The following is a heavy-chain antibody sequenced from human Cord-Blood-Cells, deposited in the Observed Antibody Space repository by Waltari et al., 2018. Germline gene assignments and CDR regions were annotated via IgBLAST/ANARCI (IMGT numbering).Heavy chain of an antibody. CDR2: INHSGST. CDR1: GGSFSGYY. V-gene: IGHV4-34*01. D-gene: IGHD3-22*01. J-gene: IGHJ4*02. Sequence: QVQLQQWGAGLLKPSETLSLTCAVSGGSFSGYYCSWIRQPPGKGLEWIGEINHSGSTNYNPSLKRRVTISVDTSKNQFSLKLSSVTAADTAVYYCARGRDSSGYYFDYWGQGTLVTVSS. CDR3: ARGRDSSGYYFDY.